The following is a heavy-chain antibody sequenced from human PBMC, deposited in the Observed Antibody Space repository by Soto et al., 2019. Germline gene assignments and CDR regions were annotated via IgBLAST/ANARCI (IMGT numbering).Heavy chain of an antibody. CDR2: IKQDGSEK. CDR3: ARDGPAYYDFWSGYQAYDYYYYYGMDV. CDR1: GFTFSSYW. D-gene: IGHD3-3*01. V-gene: IGHV3-7*03. J-gene: IGHJ6*04. Sequence: GGSLRLSCAASGFTFSSYWMSWVRQAPGKGLEWVANIKQDGSEKYYVDSVKGRFTISRDNAKNSLYLQMNSLRAEDTAVYYCARDGPAYYDFWSGYQAYDYYYYYGMDVWGKGTTATV.